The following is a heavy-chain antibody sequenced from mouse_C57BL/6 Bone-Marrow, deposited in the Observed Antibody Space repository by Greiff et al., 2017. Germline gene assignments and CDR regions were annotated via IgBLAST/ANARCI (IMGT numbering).Heavy chain of an antibody. D-gene: IGHD2-13*01. J-gene: IGHJ4*01. V-gene: IGHV1-52*01. CDR3: ARDYGEGGYAMDY. CDR1: GYTFTSYW. CDR2: IDPSDSET. Sequence: QVQLQQPGAELVRPGSSVKLSCKASGYTFTSYWLHWVKQRPIQGLEWIGNIDPSDSETHYNQKFKDKATLTVDKSSSTAYMQLSSLPSEDSAVYYCARDYGEGGYAMDYWGQGTSVTVSS.